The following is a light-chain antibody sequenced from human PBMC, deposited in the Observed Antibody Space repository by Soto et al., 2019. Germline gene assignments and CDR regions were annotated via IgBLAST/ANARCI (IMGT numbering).Light chain of an antibody. CDR1: SSDVGAYNY. CDR2: EVT. V-gene: IGLV2-8*01. J-gene: IGLJ1*01. Sequence: QSALTQPPSASGSPGQSVTISCTGTSSDVGAYNYVSWYQQHPGKAPKLMIYEVTKRPSGVPDRFSGSKSGNTASLTVSGLQAEDEADYYCSSYAGSENFHVFGAGTQLTVL. CDR3: SSYAGSENFHV.